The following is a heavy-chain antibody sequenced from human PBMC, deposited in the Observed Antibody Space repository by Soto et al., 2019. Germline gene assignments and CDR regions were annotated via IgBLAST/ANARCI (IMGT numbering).Heavy chain of an antibody. J-gene: IGHJ4*02. V-gene: IGHV3-11*01. Sequence: QVQLVESGGDLVKPGGSLRLSCAASRYTFSDYYMSWIRQAPGKGLEWISYIDTSGTKIYYADSVKGRFTITRDNAKNSLYLEMNSLRDEDTAVDNCASHYDMWSGYLSPVDYWGQGTLVTVSS. CDR3: ASHYDMWSGYLSPVDY. D-gene: IGHD3-3*01. CDR1: RYTFSDYY. CDR2: IDTSGTKI.